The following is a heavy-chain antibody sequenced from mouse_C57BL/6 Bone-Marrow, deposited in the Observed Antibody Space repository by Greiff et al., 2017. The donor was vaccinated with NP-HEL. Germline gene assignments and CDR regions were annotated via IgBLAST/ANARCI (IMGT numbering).Heavy chain of an antibody. CDR1: GYTFTSYG. V-gene: IGHV1-81*01. CDR2: IYPRSGNT. J-gene: IGHJ3*01. D-gene: IGHD4-1*01. CDR3: ASSWDGSFAY. Sequence: QVQLKESGAELARPGASVKLSCKASGYTFTSYGISWVKQRTGQGLEWIGEIYPRSGNTYYNEKFKGKATLTADKSSSTAYMELRSLTSEDSAVYFCASSWDGSFAYWGQGTLVTVSA.